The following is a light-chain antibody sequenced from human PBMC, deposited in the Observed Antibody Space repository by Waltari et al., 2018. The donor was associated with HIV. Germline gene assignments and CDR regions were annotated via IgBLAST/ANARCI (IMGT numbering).Light chain of an antibody. V-gene: IGKV2-28*01. Sequence: DIVMTQSPLSLPVTPGEPASISCRSSQSLLHSNGYNFLDWYLQKPGQSPQLLIYLASHRASGVPDRFSGSGSGTDFTLKISRVEAEDVGVYYCMQPLQSPITFGQGTRLGIK. CDR3: MQPLQSPIT. J-gene: IGKJ5*01. CDR1: QSLLHSNGYNF. CDR2: LAS.